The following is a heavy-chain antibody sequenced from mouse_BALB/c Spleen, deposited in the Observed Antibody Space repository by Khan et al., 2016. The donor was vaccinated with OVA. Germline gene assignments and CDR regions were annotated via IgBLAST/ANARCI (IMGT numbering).Heavy chain of an antibody. CDR2: IWGGGST. V-gene: IGHV2-6-5*01. CDR3: AKHGGDYGTRAWFAY. CDR1: GFSLTDYG. Sequence: QVQLKQSGPGLVAPSQSLSITCTVSGFSLTDYGVSWIRQPPGKGLEWLGVIWGGGSTSYNSALKSRLSISKDNSKSQVFLKMNSLQTDDTAMYYCAKHGGDYGTRAWFAYWGQGTLVTVSA. J-gene: IGHJ3*01. D-gene: IGHD2-4*01.